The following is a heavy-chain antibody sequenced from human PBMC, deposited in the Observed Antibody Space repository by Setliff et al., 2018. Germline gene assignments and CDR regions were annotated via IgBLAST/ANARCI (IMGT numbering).Heavy chain of an antibody. CDR2: MNPTSGNT. CDR1: GYTFTSYD. V-gene: IGHV1-8*01. Sequence: GASVKVSCKASGYTFTSYDINWVRQATGQGLEWMGWMNPTSGNTGYAQKFQGRVTMTKNTSISTAYLELSSLKSEDTAVYYCARAPAWGSSNYYYYYMDVWGKGTTVTVSS. D-gene: IGHD3-16*01. J-gene: IGHJ6*03. CDR3: ARAPAWGSSNYYYYYMDV.